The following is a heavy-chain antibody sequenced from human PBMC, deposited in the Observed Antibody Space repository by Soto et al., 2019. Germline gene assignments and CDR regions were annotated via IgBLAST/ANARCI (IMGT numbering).Heavy chain of an antibody. J-gene: IGHJ4*02. Sequence: GGSLRLSCAASGFTFGNAWMSWVRQAPGKGLEWVGRIKSKADGGTTDYAAPVKGRFTISRDDSKNTLYLQMNSLKTEETAVYYWTTDGGLYDYGWWSYRDSWGQGNRVTVSS. CDR1: GFTFGNAW. V-gene: IGHV3-15*01. CDR2: IKSKADGGTT. CDR3: TTDGGLYDYGWWSYRDS. D-gene: IGHD3-16*02.